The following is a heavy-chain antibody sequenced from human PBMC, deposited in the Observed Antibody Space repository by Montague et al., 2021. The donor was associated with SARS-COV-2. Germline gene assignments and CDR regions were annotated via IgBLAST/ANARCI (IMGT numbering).Heavy chain of an antibody. Sequence: ETLSLTCTVSGGSISSRSYYWGWIRQPPGKGLEWIGSIYYSGSTYYNPSLKSRVTISVDTSKNQFSLKLSSVTAADAAVYYCARLRGDYGGTYDTFDIWGQGTMVTVSS. CDR1: GGSISSRSYY. CDR3: ARLRGDYGGTYDTFDI. CDR2: IYYSGST. D-gene: IGHD4-23*01. J-gene: IGHJ3*02. V-gene: IGHV4-39*01.